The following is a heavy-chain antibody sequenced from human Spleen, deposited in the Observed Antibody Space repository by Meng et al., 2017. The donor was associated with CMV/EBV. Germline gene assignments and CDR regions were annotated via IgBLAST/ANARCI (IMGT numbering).Heavy chain of an antibody. CDR3: ASAYRITGTTPTLGSH. CDR2: ISYDGSNK. CDR1: GFTFSSYA. J-gene: IGHJ4*02. V-gene: IGHV3-30-3*01. Sequence: GESLKISCAASGFTFSSYAMHWVRQAPGKGLEWVAVISYDGSNKYYADSVKGRFTISRDNSKNTLYLQMNSLRAEDTAVYYCASAYRITGTTPTLGSHWGQGTLVTVS. D-gene: IGHD1-7*01.